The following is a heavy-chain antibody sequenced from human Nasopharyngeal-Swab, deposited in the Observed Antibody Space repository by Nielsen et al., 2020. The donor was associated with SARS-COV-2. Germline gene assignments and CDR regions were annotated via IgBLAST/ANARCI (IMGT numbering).Heavy chain of an antibody. CDR3: VRGDRRDY. CDR1: GFAFSAYT. V-gene: IGHV3-21*01. J-gene: IGHJ4*02. Sequence: LSLTCAAYGFAFSAYTMNWVRQAPGKGLEWVSSISGSGSSRYYAASLKGRFTISRDNAQNSLFLQINSLTAEDTAFYFCVRGDRRDYWGLGTLVTVSS. CDR2: ISGSGSSR.